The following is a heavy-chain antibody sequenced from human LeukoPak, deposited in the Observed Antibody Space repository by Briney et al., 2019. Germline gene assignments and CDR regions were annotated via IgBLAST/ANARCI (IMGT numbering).Heavy chain of an antibody. CDR3: ARDVHLPYYPDMGVYGCMDV. Sequence: GGSLCPSSALSGVTSSVFIMESVPQAPGKGLEWVSSISSRSTYIYYADSVKGRFTISRDNAKNLLYLQMNSLRDEDTAVYYCARDVHLPYYPDMGVYGCMDVWGQGTLVTVSS. V-gene: IGHV3-21*01. D-gene: IGHD3-22*01. J-gene: IGHJ4*02. CDR1: GVTSSVFI. CDR2: ISSRSTYI.